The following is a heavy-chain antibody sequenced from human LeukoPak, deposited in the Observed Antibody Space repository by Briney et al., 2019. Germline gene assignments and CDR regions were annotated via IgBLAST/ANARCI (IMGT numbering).Heavy chain of an antibody. J-gene: IGHJ5*02. V-gene: IGHV4-38-2*01. CDR2: IYHSGST. D-gene: IGHD3-3*01. CDR1: GYSISSGYY. Sequence: PSETLSLTCAVSGYSISSGYYWGWIRQPPGKGLEWIGSIYHSGSTYYNPSLKSRVTISVDTSKNQFSLKLSSVTAADTAVYYCARTVPIFGVVTPWGQGTLVTVPS. CDR3: ARTVPIFGVVTP.